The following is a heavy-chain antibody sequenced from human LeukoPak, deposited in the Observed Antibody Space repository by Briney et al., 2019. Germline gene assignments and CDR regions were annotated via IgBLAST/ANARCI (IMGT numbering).Heavy chain of an antibody. CDR2: ISSSSSSYI. D-gene: IGHD2-15*01. J-gene: IGHJ4*02. Sequence: GGSLRLSCVASGFTFSSYSMNWVRQAPGKGLEWVSSISSSSSSYIYYAASVKGRFTISRGNAKNSLYLQMNSLRAEDTAVYYCARDHGLFCSSGTCSPLWGQGTLVTVSS. CDR1: GFTFSSYS. V-gene: IGHV3-21*01. CDR3: ARDHGLFCSSGTCSPL.